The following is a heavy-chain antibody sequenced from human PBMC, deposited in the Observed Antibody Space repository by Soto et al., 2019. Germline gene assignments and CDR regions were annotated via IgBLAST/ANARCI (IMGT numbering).Heavy chain of an antibody. J-gene: IGHJ6*02. Sequence: ETLSLTCTVSVGSSSSYYWSWIRQPPGKGLEWIGYIYYSGSTNYNPSLKSRVTISVDTSKNQFSLKLSSVTAADTAVYYCARGKRDMYYYYGMDVWGQGTTVTVSS. CDR1: VGSSSSYY. V-gene: IGHV4-59*01. CDR3: ARGKRDMYYYYGMDV. CDR2: IYYSGST. D-gene: IGHD2-15*01.